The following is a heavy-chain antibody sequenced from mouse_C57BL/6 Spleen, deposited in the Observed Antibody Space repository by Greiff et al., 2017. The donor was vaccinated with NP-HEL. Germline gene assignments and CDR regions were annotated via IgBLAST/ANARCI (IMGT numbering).Heavy chain of an antibody. V-gene: IGHV1-82*01. CDR3: ARGTVVASFDY. D-gene: IGHD1-1*01. CDR2: IYPGDGDT. J-gene: IGHJ2*01. CDR1: GYAFSSSW. Sequence: VQLQQSGPELVKPGASVKISCKASGYAFSSSWMNWVKQRPGKGLEWIGRIYPGDGDTNYNGKFKGKATLTADKSSSTAYMQLSSLTSEDSAVYFCARGTVVASFDYWGQGTTLTVSS.